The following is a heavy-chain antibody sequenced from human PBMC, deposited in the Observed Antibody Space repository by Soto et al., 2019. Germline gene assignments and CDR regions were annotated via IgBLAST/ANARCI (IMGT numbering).Heavy chain of an antibody. J-gene: IGHJ5*02. CDR3: ARMESFGSLNWFDP. CDR1: GYTFTNND. CDR2: MNPGSGDT. Sequence: ASVKVSCKASGYTFTNNDVSWVRQATGQGLEWMGWMNPGSGDTGYAQKFQGRVTMTRDISIATAYMELNSRTSEDTAIYYCARMESFGSLNWFDPWGQGTLVTVSS. V-gene: IGHV1-8*02. D-gene: IGHD5-18*01.